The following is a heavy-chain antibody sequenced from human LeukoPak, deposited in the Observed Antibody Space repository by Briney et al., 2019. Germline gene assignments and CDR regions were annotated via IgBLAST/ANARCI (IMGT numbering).Heavy chain of an antibody. CDR1: GFTFSSYG. V-gene: IGHV3-30*18. J-gene: IGHJ6*02. CDR3: AKRSRRLTVVRGVPREDV. Sequence: GGSLRLSCAASGFTFSSYGIHWVRQAPGKGLEWVAVISYDGSNKYYADSVKGRFTISRDNSKNTLYLQMNSLRVEDTAVYYCAKRSRRLTVVRGVPREDVWGQGTSVTVSS. CDR2: ISYDGSNK. D-gene: IGHD3-10*01.